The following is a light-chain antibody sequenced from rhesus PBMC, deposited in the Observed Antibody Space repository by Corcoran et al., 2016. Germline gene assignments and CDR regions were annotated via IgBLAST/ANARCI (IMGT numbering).Light chain of an antibody. J-gene: IGKJ2*01. CDR3: QQYINWPQYS. V-gene: IGKV3-42*03. CDR2: GVS. CDR1: QSVSSS. Sequence: EIVMTQSPATLSLSPGERATLSCRASQSVSSSLAWYQHKPGQAPRPLMYGVSSRATGIPDRFRGRGSGTEFTITIRSLEPEDFAVYYCQQYINWPQYSFGQGTKVEIK.